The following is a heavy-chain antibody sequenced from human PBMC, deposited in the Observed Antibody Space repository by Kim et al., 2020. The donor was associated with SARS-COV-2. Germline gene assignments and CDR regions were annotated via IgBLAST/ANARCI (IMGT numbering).Heavy chain of an antibody. CDR3: AREGITMVRGVRSWFDP. V-gene: IGHV1-2*02. CDR2: INPNSGGT. D-gene: IGHD3-10*01. CDR1: GYTFTGYY. Sequence: ASVKVSCKASGYTFTGYYRHWVRQAPGQGLEWMGWINPNSGGTNYAQKFQGRVTMTRDTSISTAYMELSRLRSDDTAVYYCAREGITMVRGVRSWFDPWGQGTLVTVSS. J-gene: IGHJ5*02.